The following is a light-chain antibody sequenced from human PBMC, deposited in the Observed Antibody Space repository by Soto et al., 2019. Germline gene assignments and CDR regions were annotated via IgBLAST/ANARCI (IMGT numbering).Light chain of an antibody. CDR3: MQALQTPWT. CDR1: QSLLHSNGYNY. Sequence: DIVMTQSPLSLPVTPGEPASISCRSSQSLLHSNGYNYLDWYLQKPGQSPQVLVFLGSNRAFGVHDRFSGSGSGTDFTLKISRVEAEDVGFYYCMQALQTPWTFGQGTKVEIK. CDR2: LGS. J-gene: IGKJ1*01. V-gene: IGKV2-28*01.